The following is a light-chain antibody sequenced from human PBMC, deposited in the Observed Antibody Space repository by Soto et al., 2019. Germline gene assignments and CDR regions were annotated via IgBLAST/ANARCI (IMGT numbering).Light chain of an antibody. CDR1: QSVSSSY. CDR3: QQYGRSPPRYT. CDR2: GAS. V-gene: IGKV3-20*01. J-gene: IGKJ2*01. Sequence: EIVLTQSPGTLSLSPGERATLTCRASQSVSSSYLAWYQQKPGQAPRLLIYGASSRATGIPDRFSASGSGTGFTLTISILEPEDFAVYYCQQYGRSPPRYTFGQGTKLEIK.